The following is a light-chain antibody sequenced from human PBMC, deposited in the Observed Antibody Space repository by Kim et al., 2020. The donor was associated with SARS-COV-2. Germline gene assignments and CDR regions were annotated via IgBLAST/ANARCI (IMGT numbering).Light chain of an antibody. CDR1: SSNIGINT. J-gene: IGLJ3*02. CDR2: SNN. V-gene: IGLV1-44*01. Sequence: QSVLTQPPSASGTPGQRVTISCSGSSSNIGINTVNWYQQLPGTAPKLLIYSNNHRPSGVPDRFSGSKSGTSASLSISGLQSEDEADYYCAAWDDSLNGWVFGGGTKLTVL. CDR3: AAWDDSLNGWV.